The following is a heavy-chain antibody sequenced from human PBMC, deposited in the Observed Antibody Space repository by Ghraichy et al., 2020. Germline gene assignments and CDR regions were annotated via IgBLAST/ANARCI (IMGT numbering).Heavy chain of an antibody. CDR3: ARGRFRGYCSGGSCYYYYYGMDV. CDR2: IYYSGST. D-gene: IGHD2-15*01. J-gene: IGHJ6*02. V-gene: IGHV4-31*03. Sequence: SETLSLTCTVSGGSISSGGYYWSWIRQHPGKGLEWIGYIYYSGSTYYNPSLKSRVTISVDTSKNQFSLKLSSVTAADTAVYYCARGRFRGYCSGGSCYYYYYGMDVWGQGTTVTVSS. CDR1: GGSISSGGYY.